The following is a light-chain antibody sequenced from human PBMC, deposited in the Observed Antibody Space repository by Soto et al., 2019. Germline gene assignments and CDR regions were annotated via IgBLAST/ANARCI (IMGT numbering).Light chain of an antibody. Sequence: DIQMTQSPSSLSASVGDRVTITCRAGQTISTYLNWYQQKPGKAPKLLIYAASTLQSGVPSRFSGSGSGADFTLTISSLQPEDFATCYCQQSLSIPYTFGQGTKLEIK. CDR1: QTISTY. J-gene: IGKJ2*01. CDR2: AAS. V-gene: IGKV1-39*01. CDR3: QQSLSIPYT.